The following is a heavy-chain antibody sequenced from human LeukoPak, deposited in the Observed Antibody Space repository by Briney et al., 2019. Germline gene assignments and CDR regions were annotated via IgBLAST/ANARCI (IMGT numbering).Heavy chain of an antibody. J-gene: IGHJ6*03. D-gene: IGHD4-17*01. CDR1: SGSISSYY. V-gene: IGHV4-59*01. Sequence: SETLSLTCTVSSGSISSYYWSWIRQPPGKGLEWIGYIYYSGSTNYNPSLKSRVTISVDTSKNQFSLKLSSVTAADTAVYYCARNGDYVNYMDVWGKGTTVTISS. CDR3: ARNGDYVNYMDV. CDR2: IYYSGST.